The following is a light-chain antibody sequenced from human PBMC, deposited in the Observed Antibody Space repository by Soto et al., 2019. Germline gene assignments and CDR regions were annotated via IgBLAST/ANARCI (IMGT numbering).Light chain of an antibody. V-gene: IGKV1-5*01. CDR2: DAS. Sequence: DIQMTPFPSTLSASVGDRVTITCRASQSISSWLAWYQQKPGKAPKLLIYDASSLESGVPSRFSGSGSGTEFTLTISSLQPDDFATYYCQQYNSYSRTFGQGPRVDIK. CDR3: QQYNSYSRT. CDR1: QSISSW. J-gene: IGKJ1*01.